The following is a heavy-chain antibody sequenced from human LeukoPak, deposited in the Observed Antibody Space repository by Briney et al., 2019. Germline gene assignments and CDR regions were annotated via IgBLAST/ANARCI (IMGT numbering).Heavy chain of an antibody. D-gene: IGHD3-10*01. CDR3: ARIGTMDDAFDI. CDR2: INPSGGST. J-gene: IGHJ3*02. CDR1: GYTFTSYG. Sequence: AAVKVSCKASGYTFTSYGISWVRQAPGQGLEWMGIINPSGGSTSYAQKFQGRVTMTRDMSTSTVYMELSSLRSEDTAVYYCARIGTMDDAFDIWGQGTMVTVSS. V-gene: IGHV1-46*01.